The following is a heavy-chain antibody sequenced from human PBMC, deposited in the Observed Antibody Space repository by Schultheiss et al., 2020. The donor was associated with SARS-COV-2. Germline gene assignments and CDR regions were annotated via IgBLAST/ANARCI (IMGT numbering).Heavy chain of an antibody. Sequence: GGSLRLSCAASGFTFSSYWMSWVRQAPGKGLELVANIKQDGSEKYYVDSVKGRFTISRDNAKNSLYLQMNSLRAEDTAVYYCARNPDIAERDYGTFDYWGQGTLVTVSS. V-gene: IGHV3-7*01. CDR3: ARNPDIAERDYGTFDY. CDR1: GFTFSSYW. D-gene: IGHD4-17*01. CDR2: IKQDGSEK. J-gene: IGHJ4*02.